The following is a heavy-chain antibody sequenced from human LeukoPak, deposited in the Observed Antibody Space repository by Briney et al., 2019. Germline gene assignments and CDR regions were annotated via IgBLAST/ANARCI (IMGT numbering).Heavy chain of an antibody. D-gene: IGHD2-2*01. CDR2: IYYSGST. CDR1: GGSISSGGYY. V-gene: IGHV4-31*03. CDR3: ARARLVPAALFDS. J-gene: IGHJ5*01. Sequence: PSETLSLTCTVSGGSISSGGYYWSWIRQHPGKGLEWIGYIYYSGSTYYNPSLKSRVTISVDTSKNQFSLNLSSVTAADTAVYYCARARLVPAALFDSGGQGPLATVSS.